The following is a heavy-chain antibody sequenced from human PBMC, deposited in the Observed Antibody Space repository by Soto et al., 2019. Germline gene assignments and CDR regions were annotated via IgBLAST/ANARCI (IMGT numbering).Heavy chain of an antibody. D-gene: IGHD6-13*01. CDR2: IFHDGTT. CDR3: ARAWTAAAGWANWFDL. CDR1: GGSISGVGYY. Sequence: QLQLQESGPGLVEPSQTLSLTCTVSGGSISGVGYYWSWIRQNPGKGLEWIGYIFHDGTTYYNPSRKSRLTISVDTSKTQFSLKLNSVTAADTAVYYCARAWTAAAGWANWFDLWGQGTLVTVSS. J-gene: IGHJ5*02. V-gene: IGHV4-31*03.